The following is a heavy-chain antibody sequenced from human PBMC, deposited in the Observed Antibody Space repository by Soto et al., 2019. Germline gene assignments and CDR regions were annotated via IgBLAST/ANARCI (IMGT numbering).Heavy chain of an antibody. J-gene: IGHJ4*02. D-gene: IGHD1-7*01. Sequence: GAVRLSCATSGLTFSNYAMSWVRQAPGGGLEWVSSMSGSSSTTYYADSVRGRFTISRDRSKNTLYLQMSSLRAEDTALYYCAKNQGRELPREIEFWGQGALVTISS. CDR2: MSGSSSTT. CDR3: AKNQGRELPREIEF. CDR1: GLTFSNYA. V-gene: IGHV3-23*01.